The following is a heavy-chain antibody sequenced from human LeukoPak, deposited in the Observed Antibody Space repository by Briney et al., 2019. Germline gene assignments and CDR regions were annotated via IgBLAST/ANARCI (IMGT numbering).Heavy chain of an antibody. J-gene: IGHJ6*02. Sequence: GGSLRLSCAASGFTFSSYGMHWVRQAPGKGLEWVAVIWYDGGNKYYADSVKGRFTISRDNSKNTLYLQMNSLRAEDTAVYYCARDDYDILTGYPYYYGMDVWGQGTTVTVSS. CDR1: GFTFSSYG. CDR2: IWYDGGNK. D-gene: IGHD3-9*01. CDR3: ARDDYDILTGYPYYYGMDV. V-gene: IGHV3-33*01.